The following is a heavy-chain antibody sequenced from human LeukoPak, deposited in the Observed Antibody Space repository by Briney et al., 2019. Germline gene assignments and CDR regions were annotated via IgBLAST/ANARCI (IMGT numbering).Heavy chain of an antibody. Sequence: PGGSLRLSCAASGFTFSSYGMHWVRQAPGKGLEWVAVISYDGSNKYYADSVKGRFTISRDNSKTTLYLQMNSLRIEDTAVYYCARDLAGNGGTYDFDYWGQGTLVTVSS. J-gene: IGHJ4*02. CDR2: ISYDGSNK. V-gene: IGHV3-30*03. CDR1: GFTFSSYG. D-gene: IGHD2-8*01. CDR3: ARDLAGNGGTYDFDY.